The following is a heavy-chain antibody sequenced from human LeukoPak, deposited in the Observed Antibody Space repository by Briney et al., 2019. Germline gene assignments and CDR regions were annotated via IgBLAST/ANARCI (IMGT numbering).Heavy chain of an antibody. CDR1: GFTISSYW. V-gene: IGHV3-74*01. CDR3: ARGTGYGVFDY. D-gene: IGHD1-14*01. J-gene: IGHJ4*02. Sequence: PGGSLRLSCAASGFTISSYWMNWVRQAPAKGLVWVSRINSDGTSISYVDSVKGRFTISRDNAKNTLYLQMNSLRAEDTAVYYCARGTGYGVFDYWGQGTLVTVSS. CDR2: INSDGTSI.